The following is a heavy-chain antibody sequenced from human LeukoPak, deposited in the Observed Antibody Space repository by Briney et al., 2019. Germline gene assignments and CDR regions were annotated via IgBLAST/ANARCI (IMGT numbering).Heavy chain of an antibody. D-gene: IGHD3-16*01. J-gene: IGHJ4*02. CDR1: GFTFSSYE. CDR3: VRSLIGGVMYYFDY. Sequence: GGSLRLSCAASGFTFSSYEMNWVRQAPGKGLEWVSYISSSGSTIYYADSVKGRFTVSRDNAKSSLYLQMNSLRAEDTAVYYCVRSLIGGVMYYFDYWGQGTLVTVSS. V-gene: IGHV3-48*03. CDR2: ISSSGSTI.